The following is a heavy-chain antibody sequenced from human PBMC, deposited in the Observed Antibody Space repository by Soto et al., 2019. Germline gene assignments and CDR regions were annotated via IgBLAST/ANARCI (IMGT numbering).Heavy chain of an antibody. CDR1: GFTCSSCS. V-gene: IGHV3-30-3*01. CDR3: ARDKRDLRFLEWSYYFDY. J-gene: IGHJ4*02. D-gene: IGHD3-3*01. Sequence: QVQLVESGGGVVQPGRSLRLSCAASGFTCSSCSMHWVRQAPGKGLELVAVISYDGSNKYYADSVKGRFTISRDNSKNTLYLQMNSLRAEDTAVYYCARDKRDLRFLEWSYYFDYWGQGTLVTVAS. CDR2: ISYDGSNK.